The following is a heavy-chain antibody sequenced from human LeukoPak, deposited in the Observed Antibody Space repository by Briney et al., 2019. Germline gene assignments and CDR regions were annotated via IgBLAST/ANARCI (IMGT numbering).Heavy chain of an antibody. CDR1: GGTFSSYT. Sequence: SVKVSCKASGGTFSSYTISWVRQAPGQGLEWMGRIIPILGIANYAQKSQGRVTITADKSTSTAYMELSSLRSEDTAVYYCARAFCGGDCYPPRDAFDIWGQGTMVTVSS. CDR3: ARAFCGGDCYPPRDAFDI. CDR2: IIPILGIA. D-gene: IGHD2-21*01. J-gene: IGHJ3*02. V-gene: IGHV1-69*02.